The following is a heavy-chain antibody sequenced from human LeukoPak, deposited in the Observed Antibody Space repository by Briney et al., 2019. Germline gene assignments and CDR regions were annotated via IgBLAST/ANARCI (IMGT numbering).Heavy chain of an antibody. D-gene: IGHD3-10*01. CDR1: GFTVSSNY. V-gene: IGHV3-53*05. Sequence: GGSLRLSCAASGFTVSSNYMSWVRQAPGKGLEWVSVIYSGGSTYYADSVKGRFTISRDNSKNTLYLQMNSLRAEDTAVYYCAKDGYYYGSGSYYNGWGQGTLVTVSS. CDR3: AKDGYYYGSGSYYNG. CDR2: IYSGGST. J-gene: IGHJ4*02.